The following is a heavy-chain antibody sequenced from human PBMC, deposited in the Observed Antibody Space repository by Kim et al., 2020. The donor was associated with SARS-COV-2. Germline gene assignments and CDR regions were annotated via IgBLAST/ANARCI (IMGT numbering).Heavy chain of an antibody. CDR3: ARELGSYYVWFDY. CDR2: IYYSGST. CDR1: GGSISSSSYY. V-gene: IGHV4-39*07. D-gene: IGHD1-26*01. J-gene: IGHJ4*02. Sequence: SETLSLTCTVSGGSISSSSYYWGWIRQPPGKGLEWIGSIYYSGSTYYNPSLKSRVTISVDTSKNQFSLKLSSVTAADTAVYYCARELGSYYVWFDYWGQGTLVTVSS.